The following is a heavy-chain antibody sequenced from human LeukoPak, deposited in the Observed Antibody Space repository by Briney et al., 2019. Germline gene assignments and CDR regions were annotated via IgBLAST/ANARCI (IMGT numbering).Heavy chain of an antibody. CDR1: VYTFTRYY. J-gene: IGHJ6*02. CDR3: ARGGLLRFLEWLLSPMDV. CDR2: INPRGGST. D-gene: IGHD3-3*01. V-gene: IGHV1-46*01. Sequence: ASVKVSREASVYTFTRYYMHWVRQAPVQGVEWMGIINPRGGSTSYAQKFQGRVTMTRDTSISTAYMELSRLRSDDTAVYSCARGGLLRFLEWLLSPMDVWGQGTTVTVSS.